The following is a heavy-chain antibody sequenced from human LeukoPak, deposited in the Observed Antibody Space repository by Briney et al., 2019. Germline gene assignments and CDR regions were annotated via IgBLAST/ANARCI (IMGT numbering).Heavy chain of an antibody. Sequence: SETLSLTCTVSGGSISSYYWSWIRQPAGKGLEWIGRIYTSGSTNYNPSLKSRVTMSVDTSKNQFSLKLSSVTAADTAVYYCARGYQKWLSHALYYFDYWGQGTLVTVSS. CDR2: IYTSGST. CDR1: GGSISSYY. J-gene: IGHJ4*02. D-gene: IGHD3-22*01. V-gene: IGHV4-4*07. CDR3: ARGYQKWLSHALYYFDY.